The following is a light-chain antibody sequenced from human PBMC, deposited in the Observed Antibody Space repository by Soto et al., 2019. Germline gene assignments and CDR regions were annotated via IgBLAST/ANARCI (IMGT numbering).Light chain of an antibody. CDR1: SSDVGSYNL. Sequence: QSALTQPASVSGSPGQSITISGTGTSSDVGSYNLVSWYQQHPGKAPKLMIYEGSKRPSGVSNRFSGSKSGNTASLTISGLQAEDEADYYCCSYAGSSTFHVFGTGTKVTVL. J-gene: IGLJ1*01. CDR3: CSYAGSSTFHV. CDR2: EGS. V-gene: IGLV2-23*01.